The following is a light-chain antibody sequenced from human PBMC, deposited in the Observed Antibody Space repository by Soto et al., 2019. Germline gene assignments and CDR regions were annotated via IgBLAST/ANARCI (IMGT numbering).Light chain of an antibody. J-gene: IGLJ1*01. V-gene: IGLV1-40*01. CDR1: SSNIGAGYD. Sequence: QSVLTQPPSVSGAPGQRVTISCTGSSSNIGAGYDVHWYQQLPGTAPKLLIYANGNRPSGVPDRFSGSKSGTSASLAIPGLQAEDEADYYCQSYDRSLSGYVLGTGTKVTV. CDR2: ANG. CDR3: QSYDRSLSGYV.